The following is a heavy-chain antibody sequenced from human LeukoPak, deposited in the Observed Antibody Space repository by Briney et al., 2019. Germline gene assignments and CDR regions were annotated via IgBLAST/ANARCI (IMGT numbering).Heavy chain of an antibody. J-gene: IGHJ5*02. CDR3: TKEGLPSGSSWSAWFDP. V-gene: IGHV3-23*01. CDR2: ISSSGGST. Sequence: GGSLRLSCAASGFTFSSYGMSWVRQAPGKGLEWVSAISSSGGSTYYADSVKGRFTISRDNSKNTLYLQMNSLRAEDTAVYYCTKEGLPSGSSWSAWFDPWGQGTLVTVSS. CDR1: GFTFSSYG. D-gene: IGHD3-10*01.